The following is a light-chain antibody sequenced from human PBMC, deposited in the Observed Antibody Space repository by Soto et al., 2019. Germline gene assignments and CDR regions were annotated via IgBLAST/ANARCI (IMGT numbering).Light chain of an antibody. Sequence: QAVVTQEPSLTVSPGGTVTLTCGSSTGAVTSGHYPYWFQQKPGQAPRTLIYDATNKHSWTPARFPGSLLGGKAALTLSGAQPEDEADYYCLLSYSGAYVFGTGTKVTVL. V-gene: IGLV7-46*01. J-gene: IGLJ1*01. CDR2: DAT. CDR1: TGAVTSGHY. CDR3: LLSYSGAYV.